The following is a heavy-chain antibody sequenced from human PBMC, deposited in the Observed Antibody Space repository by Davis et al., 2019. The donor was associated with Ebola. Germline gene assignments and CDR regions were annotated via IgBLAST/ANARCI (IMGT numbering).Heavy chain of an antibody. CDR1: GGSISSGGYF. D-gene: IGHD7-27*01. V-gene: IGHV4-31*03. CDR2: IYYSGST. Sequence: LRLSCTVSGGSISSGGYFWSWIRQHPGKGLEWIGYIYYSGSTYYNPSLKSRVTISVDTSKNQFSLKLSSVTAADTAVYYCARGLGNRYYYYYYMDVWGKGTTVTVSS. J-gene: IGHJ6*03. CDR3: ARGLGNRYYYYYYMDV.